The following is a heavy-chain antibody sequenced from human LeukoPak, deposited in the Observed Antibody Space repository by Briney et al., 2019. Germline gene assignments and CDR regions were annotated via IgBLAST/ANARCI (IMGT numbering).Heavy chain of an antibody. CDR1: GGSFSGYY. CDR2: INHSGST. V-gene: IGHV4-34*01. J-gene: IGHJ5*02. Sequence: SETLSLTCAVYGGSFSGYYWSWIRQPPGKGLEWIGEINHSGSTNYNPSLKSRVTISVDTSKNRFSLKLSSVTAADTAVYYCASQYQLLLGVSAWFDPWGQGTLVTVSS. D-gene: IGHD2-2*01. CDR3: ASQYQLLLGVSAWFDP.